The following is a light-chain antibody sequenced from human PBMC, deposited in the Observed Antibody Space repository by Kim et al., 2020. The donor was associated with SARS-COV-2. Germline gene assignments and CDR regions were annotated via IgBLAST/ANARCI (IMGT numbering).Light chain of an antibody. CDR1: QSVAGY. CDR3: QHRGNWPPESVT. V-gene: IGKV3-11*01. Sequence: PGERATLSCRASQSVAGYLAWYQQQPGQAPRLLIYAASNRATGIPARFSGSGSGTDYTLTISSLEPEDIAVYYCQHRGNWPPESVTFGQGTKLEIK. J-gene: IGKJ2*01. CDR2: AAS.